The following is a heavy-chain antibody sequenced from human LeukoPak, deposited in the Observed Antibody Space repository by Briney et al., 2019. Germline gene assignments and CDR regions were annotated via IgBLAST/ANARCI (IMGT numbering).Heavy chain of an antibody. J-gene: IGHJ6*02. CDR3: AKAAGYSDYYYYYGMDV. Sequence: PGGSLRLSCAASGFTCSSYAMSWVRQAPGKGLEWVSASSGSGGSTYYADSVKGRFTIPRDNSKNTLYLQMNSLRAEDTAVYYCAKAAGYSDYYYYYGMDVWGQGTTVTVSS. CDR2: SSGSGGST. D-gene: IGHD6-13*01. V-gene: IGHV3-23*01. CDR1: GFTCSSYA.